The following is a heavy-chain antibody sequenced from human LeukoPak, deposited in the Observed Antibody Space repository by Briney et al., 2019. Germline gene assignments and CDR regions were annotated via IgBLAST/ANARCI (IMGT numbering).Heavy chain of an antibody. D-gene: IGHD1-26*01. Sequence: GRSLRLSCAASAFTFSGFAMSCVRRTPGKWLEWVSGISGSGDNTLYADSVKGRFTISRDNSKNTLYLEMNSLRAEDTAIYYCAKMKGHPLPKYYMDVWGQGTTVTVSS. CDR1: AFTFSGFA. V-gene: IGHV3-23*01. CDR3: AKMKGHPLPKYYMDV. J-gene: IGHJ6*01. CDR2: ISGSGDNT.